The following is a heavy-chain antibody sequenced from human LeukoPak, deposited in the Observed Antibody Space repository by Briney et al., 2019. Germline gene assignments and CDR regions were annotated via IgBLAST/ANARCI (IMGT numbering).Heavy chain of an antibody. J-gene: IGHJ4*02. CDR1: GFTFSSYG. CDR2: VNKGGENT. V-gene: IGHV3-23*01. Sequence: PGGSLRPSCAASGFTFSSYGMTWVRQAPGRGLEWVSTVNKGGENTHYADSVKGRFTISRDNAKNTLSLQMDSLRGEDSAMYYCATDTGAFHFAYWGQGTLVTVSS. CDR3: ATDTGAFHFAY. D-gene: IGHD2-8*02.